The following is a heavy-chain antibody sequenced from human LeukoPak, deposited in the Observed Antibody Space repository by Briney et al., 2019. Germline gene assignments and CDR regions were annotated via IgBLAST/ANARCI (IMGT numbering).Heavy chain of an antibody. D-gene: IGHD3-3*01. Sequence: GGSLRLSCAASGFTFSSYAMSWVRHAPGKGLEWVSAISGSGGSTYYADSVKGRFTISRDNSKNTLYLQMNSLRAEDTAVYYCATESGGPVYYDFWSGYPIDYWGQGTLVTVSS. CDR1: GFTFSSYA. CDR3: ATESGGPVYYDFWSGYPIDY. J-gene: IGHJ4*02. V-gene: IGHV3-23*01. CDR2: ISGSGGST.